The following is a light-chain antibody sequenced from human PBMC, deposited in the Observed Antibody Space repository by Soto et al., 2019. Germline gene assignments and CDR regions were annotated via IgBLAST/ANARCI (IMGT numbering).Light chain of an antibody. Sequence: DIQMTQSPSTLSASIGDRVTITCRASQSISSLLAWYQQKPGKAPKLLIYAASRLETGVPSRFSGSGSGTEFTLTISDVQPDDFATYWCQQYNSYYRTFGQGTKVEI. CDR2: AAS. CDR3: QQYNSYYRT. J-gene: IGKJ1*01. V-gene: IGKV1-5*03. CDR1: QSISSL.